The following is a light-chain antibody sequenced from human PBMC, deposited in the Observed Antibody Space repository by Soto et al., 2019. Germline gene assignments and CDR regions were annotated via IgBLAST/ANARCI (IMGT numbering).Light chain of an antibody. J-gene: IGKJ4*01. CDR1: QSVSSY. CDR3: QQRSNWPLT. V-gene: IGKV3-11*01. CDR2: DAS. Sequence: IVLTQSPATLSLYPRERATLSCRASQSVSSYLAWYQQKPGQAPRLLIYDASNRATGIPARFSGSGSGTDFTLTISSLEPEDFAVYYCQQRSNWPLTFGGGTKVDI.